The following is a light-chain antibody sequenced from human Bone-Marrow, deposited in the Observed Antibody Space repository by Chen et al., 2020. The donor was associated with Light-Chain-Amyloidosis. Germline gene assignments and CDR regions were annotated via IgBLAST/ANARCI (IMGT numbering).Light chain of an antibody. Sequence: QSVLTQPPSVPGALAKRVTLSCTRRSSNIGAGYVVHWYLQLPGTAPQLLIYGNSNRPSGVPDRFSGSKSGTSASLAITGIQAEDEADYYCQSYDSSLSASNWVFGGGTKLTVL. V-gene: IGLV1-40*01. CDR3: QSYDSSLSASNWV. J-gene: IGLJ3*02. CDR2: GNS. CDR1: SSNIGAGYV.